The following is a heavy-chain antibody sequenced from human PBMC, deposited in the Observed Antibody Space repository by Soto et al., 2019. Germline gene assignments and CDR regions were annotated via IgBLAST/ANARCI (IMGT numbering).Heavy chain of an antibody. V-gene: IGHV3-74*01. Sequence: EVQLVESGGGLVQPGGSLRLSCAASGFIFRNYWMHWVRQVPGKGLVWVSRIDSDGSGTSYADSVRGRFTISRDNAENTVHLQMNSLRAEDTAVYYCATVFAKWGQGALVTVSS. CDR3: ATVFAK. J-gene: IGHJ4*02. D-gene: IGHD2-8*01. CDR2: IDSDGSGT. CDR1: GFIFRNYW.